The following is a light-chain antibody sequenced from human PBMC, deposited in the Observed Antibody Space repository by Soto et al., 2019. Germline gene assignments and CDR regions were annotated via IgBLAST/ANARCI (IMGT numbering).Light chain of an antibody. CDR3: SSYAGSTPYV. V-gene: IGLV2-14*01. CDR1: ISDVGGYNY. J-gene: IGLJ1*01. Sequence: QSALTQPASVSGSPGQSITISCTGTISDVGGYNYVSWYQQHPGKAPKLMIYEVSNRPSGVPDRFSGSKSGNTASLTVSGLQAKDEADYYCSSYAGSTPYVFGTGTKVTV. CDR2: EVS.